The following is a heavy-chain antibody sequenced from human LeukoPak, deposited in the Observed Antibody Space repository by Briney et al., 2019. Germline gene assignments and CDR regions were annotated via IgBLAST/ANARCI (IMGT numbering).Heavy chain of an antibody. Sequence: GGSLRLSCAASGFTFDDYAMHWVRQAPGKGLEWVSGISWNSGSIGYADSVKGRFTISRDNAKNSLYLQMNSLRAEDTALYYCAKGPGYSSLSHWGQGTLVTVSS. J-gene: IGHJ4*02. V-gene: IGHV3-9*01. CDR3: AKGPGYSSLSH. CDR1: GFTFDDYA. D-gene: IGHD6-13*01. CDR2: ISWNSGSI.